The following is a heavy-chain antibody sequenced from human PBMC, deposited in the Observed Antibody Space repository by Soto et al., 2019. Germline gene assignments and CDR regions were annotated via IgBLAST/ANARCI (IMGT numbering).Heavy chain of an antibody. Sequence: QVQLVQSGAEVKKPGSSVKVSCKASGGTFSSYTISWVRQAPGQGLEWMGRIIPILGIANYAQKFQGRVTITADNSTSAASMELRSLRSGDTAVYYCARDRRVAVVTAATGYYYGMYVWGQGTTVTVS. CDR2: IIPILGIA. J-gene: IGHJ6*02. CDR3: ARDRRVAVVTAATGYYYGMYV. CDR1: GGTFSSYT. D-gene: IGHD2-2*01. V-gene: IGHV1-69*08.